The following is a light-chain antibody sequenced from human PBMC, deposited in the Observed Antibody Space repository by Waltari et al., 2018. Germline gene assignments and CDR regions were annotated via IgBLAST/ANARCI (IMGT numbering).Light chain of an antibody. CDR1: QSISNW. J-gene: IGKJ3*01. CDR3: QQYNINSPFA. CDR2: KAS. V-gene: IGKV1-5*03. Sequence: DIQMTESPSTPSAYVGDRVSITCRASQSISNWLAGYQQKPGQAPKLLIYKASNLENGVPSRFSDSGFGTEFTLTISSLQPDDFATYCCQQYNINSPFAFGPGTKVEIK.